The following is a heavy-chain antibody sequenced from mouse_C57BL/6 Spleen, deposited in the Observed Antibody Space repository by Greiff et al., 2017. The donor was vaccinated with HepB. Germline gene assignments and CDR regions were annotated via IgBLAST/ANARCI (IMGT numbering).Heavy chain of an antibody. D-gene: IGHD2-4*01. CDR1: GYSITSGYY. CDR3: ARADYDGGAWFAY. Sequence: EVKLQQSGPGLVKPSQSLSLTCSVTGYSITSGYYWNWIRQFPGNKLEWMGYISYDGSNNYNPSLKNRISITRDTSKNQFFLKLNSVTTEDTATYYCARADYDGGAWFAYWGQGTLVTVSA. V-gene: IGHV3-6*01. J-gene: IGHJ3*01. CDR2: ISYDGSN.